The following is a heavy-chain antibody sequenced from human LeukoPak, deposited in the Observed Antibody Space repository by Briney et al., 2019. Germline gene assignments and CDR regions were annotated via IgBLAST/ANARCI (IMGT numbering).Heavy chain of an antibody. V-gene: IGHV5-51*01. CDR1: GYSFTSYW. Sequence: GESLKISCKGSGYSFTSYWIGWVRQMPGKGLEWMGIIYPGDSDTRYSPSFQRPVTISSDNSISTAYLQWSSLKASDTAMYYFASGGLYYFDYWGQGTLVTVSS. CDR2: IYPGDSDT. CDR3: ASGGLYYFDY. D-gene: IGHD3-16*01. J-gene: IGHJ4*02.